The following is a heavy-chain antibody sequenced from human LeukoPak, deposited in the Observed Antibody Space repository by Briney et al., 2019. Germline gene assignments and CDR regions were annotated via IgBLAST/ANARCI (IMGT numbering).Heavy chain of an antibody. CDR2: INSDGSST. D-gene: IGHD4-17*01. CDR1: GFTFSSYW. CDR3: AREIGYGDHTDYYYYYGMDV. J-gene: IGHJ6*02. V-gene: IGHV3-74*01. Sequence: PGGSLRLSFAASGFTFSSYWMSWVRQAPGKGLVWVSRINSDGSSTSYADSVKGRFTISRDNAKNTLYLQMNSLRAEDTAVYYCAREIGYGDHTDYYYYYGMDVWGQGTTVTVSS.